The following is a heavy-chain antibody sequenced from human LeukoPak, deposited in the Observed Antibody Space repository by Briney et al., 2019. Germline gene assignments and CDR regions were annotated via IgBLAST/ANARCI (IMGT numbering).Heavy chain of an antibody. J-gene: IGHJ4*01. CDR3: ARDSRFCSGGSCYFTSFDY. Sequence: ASVKVSCKASGYTFTSYYMHWVRQAPGQGLEWMGIINPSGGSTSYAQKFQGRVTMTRDTSTSTVYMELSSLRSEDTAVYYCARDSRFCSGGSCYFTSFDYWGHGTLVTVSP. CDR1: GYTFTSYY. V-gene: IGHV1-46*01. D-gene: IGHD2-15*01. CDR2: INPSGGST.